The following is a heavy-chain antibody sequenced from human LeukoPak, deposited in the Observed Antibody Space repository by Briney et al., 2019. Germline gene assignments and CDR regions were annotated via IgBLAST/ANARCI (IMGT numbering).Heavy chain of an antibody. D-gene: IGHD6-6*01. CDR2: ISPDSGAT. CDR3: AREGYSTSSGPLDY. Sequence: GASVKVSCKASGYTFTGYCMHWVRQAPGQGLEWMGWISPDSGATNYAQNFQGRVTMTRDTSISTAYMELSSLRSDDTAVYFCAREGYSTSSGPLDYWGQGTLVTVSS. J-gene: IGHJ4*02. V-gene: IGHV1-2*02. CDR1: GYTFTGYC.